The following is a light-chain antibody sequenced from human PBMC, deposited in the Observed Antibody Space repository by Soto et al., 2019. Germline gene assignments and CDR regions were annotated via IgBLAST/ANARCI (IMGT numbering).Light chain of an antibody. CDR2: WAS. J-gene: IGKJ1*01. CDR1: QSVLYISNNKNY. Sequence: DIVMTQSPDSLAVSLGERATINCKSSQSVLYISNNKNYIAWYQQKPGQPPKLLIYWASTRESGVPDRFSGSGSETDFTLTISSLQAEDVAVYFCHQYYSTPWTFGQGTKVEIK. V-gene: IGKV4-1*01. CDR3: HQYYSTPWT.